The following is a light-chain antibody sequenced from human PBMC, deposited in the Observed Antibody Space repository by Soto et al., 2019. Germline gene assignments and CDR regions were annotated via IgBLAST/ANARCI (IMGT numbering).Light chain of an antibody. CDR1: SSNIGSNT. V-gene: IGLV1-44*01. CDR2: TNN. J-gene: IGLJ2*01. CDR3: AAWDDSLRSVV. Sequence: QSVLTQPPSVSGTPGQRVTISCSGSSSNIGSNTVNWYQQLPGTAPKLLIYTNNQRPSGVPDLFSGSKSGTSASLAISGLQSEDEADYYCAAWDDSLRSVVFGGGTKLTVL.